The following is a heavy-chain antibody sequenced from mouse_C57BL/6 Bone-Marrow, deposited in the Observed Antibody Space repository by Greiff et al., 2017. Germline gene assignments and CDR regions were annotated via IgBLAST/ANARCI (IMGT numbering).Heavy chain of an antibody. CDR2: IYPRSGNT. J-gene: IGHJ2*01. V-gene: IGHV1-81*01. CDR3: ARADYYGSSRD. CDR1: GYTFTSYG. Sequence: VKLMESGAELARPGASVKLSCKASGYTFTSYGISWVKQRTGQGLEWIGEIYPRSGNTYYNEKFKGKATLTADKSSSTAYMELRSLTSEDSAVYFCARADYYGSSRDWGQGTTLTVSS. D-gene: IGHD1-1*01.